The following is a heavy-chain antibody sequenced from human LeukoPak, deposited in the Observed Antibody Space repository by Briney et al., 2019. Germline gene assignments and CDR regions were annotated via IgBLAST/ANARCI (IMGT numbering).Heavy chain of an antibody. Sequence: GGSLRLSCAASGFTFSSYWMSWVRQAPGKGPEWVANMKQDGSEKYYMDSVKGRFTISRDNAKNSLYLQMNSLRAEDTAVFYCARGGYYYGSGSYVGNWGQGTLVTVSS. V-gene: IGHV3-7*02. J-gene: IGHJ4*02. CDR2: MKQDGSEK. CDR3: ARGGYYYGSGSYVGN. D-gene: IGHD3-10*01. CDR1: GFTFSSYW.